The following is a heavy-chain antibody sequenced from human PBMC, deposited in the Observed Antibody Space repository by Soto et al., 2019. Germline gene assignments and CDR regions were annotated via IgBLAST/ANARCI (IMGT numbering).Heavy chain of an antibody. D-gene: IGHD3-3*01. CDR1: GFTFSSYW. CDR2: IKQDGSEK. Sequence: GGSVRLSCAASGFTFSSYWMSWVRQAPGKGLEWVANIKQDGSEKYYVDSVKGRFTISRDNAKNSLYLQMNSLRAEDTAVYYCARELRGDYDFWSGYQLPYYYYYGMDVWGQGTTVTVSS. J-gene: IGHJ6*02. V-gene: IGHV3-7*01. CDR3: ARELRGDYDFWSGYQLPYYYYYGMDV.